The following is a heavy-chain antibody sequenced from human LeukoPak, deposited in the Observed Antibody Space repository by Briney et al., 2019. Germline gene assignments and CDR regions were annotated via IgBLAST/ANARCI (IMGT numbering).Heavy chain of an antibody. CDR3: ARSQGSSWINWFDP. V-gene: IGHV1-69*04. Sequence: ASVKVSCKASGGTFSSYAISWVRQAPGQGLEWMGRIIPILGIANYAQKFQGRVTITADKSTSTAYKELSSLRSEDTAVYYCARSQGSSWINWFDPWGQGTLVTVSS. CDR2: IIPILGIA. CDR1: GGTFSSYA. J-gene: IGHJ5*02. D-gene: IGHD6-13*01.